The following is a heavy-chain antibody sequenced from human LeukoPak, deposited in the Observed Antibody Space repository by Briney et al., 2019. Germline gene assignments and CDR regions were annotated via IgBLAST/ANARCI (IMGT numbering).Heavy chain of an antibody. CDR1: GFIFSRHA. V-gene: IGHV3-30*04. D-gene: IGHD2/OR15-2a*01. J-gene: IGHJ4*02. Sequence: PGGSLGLSCTASGFIFSRHAMHWVRQAPGKGLEWVAVIGYDGTHKYYADSVKGRFTISRDDSKNTLYLQMDSLRTEDTAVYYCARDMVIGAPDYFDYWGQGTLVTVSS. CDR3: ARDMVIGAPDYFDY. CDR2: IGYDGTHK.